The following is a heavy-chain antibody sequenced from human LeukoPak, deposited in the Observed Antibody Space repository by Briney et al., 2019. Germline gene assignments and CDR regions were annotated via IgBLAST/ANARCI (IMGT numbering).Heavy chain of an antibody. Sequence: GGSLRLSXAASGFTFSSYAMSWVRQAPGKGLEWVSAISGSGGSTYYADSVKGRFTISRDNSKNTLYLQMNSLRAEDTAVYYCAKVGGFAFGELYRIYWGQGTLVAVSS. J-gene: IGHJ4*02. D-gene: IGHD3-10*01. CDR3: AKVGGFAFGELYRIY. CDR1: GFTFSSYA. V-gene: IGHV3-23*01. CDR2: ISGSGGST.